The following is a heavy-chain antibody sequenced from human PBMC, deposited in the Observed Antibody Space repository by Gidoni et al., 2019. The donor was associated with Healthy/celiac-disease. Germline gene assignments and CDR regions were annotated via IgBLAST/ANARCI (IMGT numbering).Heavy chain of an antibody. CDR1: GYPFTGYY. J-gene: IGHJ5*02. D-gene: IGHD2-2*01. Sequence: QVQLVQSGAEVKKPGASVKVSCKASGYPFTGYYMHWVRQAPGQGLEWMGWINPNSGGTNYAQKFQGRVTMTRDTSISTAYMELSRLRSDDTAVYYCAREVVVVPAVEDRGWFDPWGQGTLVTVSS. CDR3: AREVVVVPAVEDRGWFDP. V-gene: IGHV1-2*02. CDR2: INPNSGGT.